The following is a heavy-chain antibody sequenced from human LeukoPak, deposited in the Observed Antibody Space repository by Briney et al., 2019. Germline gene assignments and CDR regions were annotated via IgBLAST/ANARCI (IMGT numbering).Heavy chain of an antibody. J-gene: IGHJ3*02. D-gene: IGHD4-17*01. CDR3: ARKNDYGDYVGAFDI. V-gene: IGHV3-21*01. Sequence: GGSLRLSCAASGFTFSSYSMNWVRQAPGKGLEWVSSISSSSSYIYYADSVKGRFTISRDNAKNSLYLQMSSLRAEDTAVYYCARKNDYGDYVGAFDIWGQGTMVTVSS. CDR2: ISSSSSYI. CDR1: GFTFSSYS.